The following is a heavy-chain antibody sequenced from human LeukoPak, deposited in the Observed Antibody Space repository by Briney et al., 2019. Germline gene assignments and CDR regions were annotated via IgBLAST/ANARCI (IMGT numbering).Heavy chain of an antibody. Sequence: GGSLRLSCAASGFTFSSYGMHWVRQAPGKGLEWVAVMWYDGSNKYYADSVKGRFTISRDNSKNTLYLQMNSLRAEDTAVYYCARDNRYSGSYQAALDYWGQGTLVTVSS. CDR2: MWYDGSNK. J-gene: IGHJ4*02. CDR3: ARDNRYSGSYQAALDY. D-gene: IGHD1-26*01. CDR1: GFTFSSYG. V-gene: IGHV3-33*01.